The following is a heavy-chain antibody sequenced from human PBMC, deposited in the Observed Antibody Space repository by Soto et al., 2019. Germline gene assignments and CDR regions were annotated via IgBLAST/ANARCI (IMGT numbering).Heavy chain of an antibody. J-gene: IGHJ5*02. CDR3: ARESAGSHKNNWFDP. V-gene: IGHV4-59*01. CDR2: IHYDGST. D-gene: IGHD3-10*01. Sequence: SETLSLTCAVSGGSITSYYWSWVRQPPGQGLEWIGFIHYDGSTKYNPSLRGRVTLSIAPSQNRLSLKLTPVTAADAAVYFCARESAGSHKNNWFDPWGPGTLVTVSS. CDR1: GGSITSYY.